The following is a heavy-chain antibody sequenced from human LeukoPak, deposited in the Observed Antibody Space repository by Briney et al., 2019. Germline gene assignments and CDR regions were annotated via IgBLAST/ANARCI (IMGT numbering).Heavy chain of an antibody. D-gene: IGHD6-13*01. CDR3: AKDLRRGYSCSWQEATGAEYFQH. J-gene: IGHJ1*01. Sequence: PGGSLRLSCAASGFTFSSYAMSWVRQAPGKGLDWVSAISGSGGSTYYADSVKGRFTISRDNSKNTLYLQMNSLRAEDTAVYYCAKDLRRGYSCSWQEATGAEYFQHWGQGTLVTVSS. CDR2: ISGSGGST. CDR1: GFTFSSYA. V-gene: IGHV3-23*01.